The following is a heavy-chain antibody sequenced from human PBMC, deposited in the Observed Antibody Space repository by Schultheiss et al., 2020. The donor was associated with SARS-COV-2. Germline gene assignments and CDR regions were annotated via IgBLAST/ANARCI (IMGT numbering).Heavy chain of an antibody. CDR1: GGSISSYY. D-gene: IGHD6-6*01. J-gene: IGHJ4*02. CDR3: AKASSIAARVGY. Sequence: SETLSLTCTVSGGSISSYYWGWIRQPPGKGLEWIGYIYYSGSTYYNPSLKSRVTISVDTSKNQFSLKLSSVTAADTAVYYCAKASSIAARVGYWGQGTLVTVSS. V-gene: IGHV4-59*04. CDR2: IYYSGST.